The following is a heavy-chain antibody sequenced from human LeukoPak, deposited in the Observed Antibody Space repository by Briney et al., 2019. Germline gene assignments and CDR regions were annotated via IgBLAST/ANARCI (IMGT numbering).Heavy chain of an antibody. CDR1: GFTFSSYA. CDR2: VSGSGGST. D-gene: IGHD3-10*01. V-gene: IGHV3-23*01. Sequence: GGSLRLSCAASGFTFSSYAMSWVRQAPGKGLEWVSGVSGSGGSTYYADSVQGRFTISRDNSKNTLYLQMNSLRAEDTAVYYCAKGKKGLWFGEFGYWGQGTLVTVSS. J-gene: IGHJ4*02. CDR3: AKGKKGLWFGEFGY.